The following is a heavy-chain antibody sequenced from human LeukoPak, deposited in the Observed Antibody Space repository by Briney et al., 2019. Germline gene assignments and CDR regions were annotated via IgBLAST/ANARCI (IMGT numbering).Heavy chain of an antibody. CDR3: ARGDGTRYYFDY. D-gene: IGHD1-14*01. Sequence: SQTLSLTCAISGDSVSSSSAAWNWIRQSPPRGLEWLGRTYYRSKWYNDYAVSVKSRITINPDTSKNQFSLQLNSVTPEDTAVYYCARGDGTRYYFDYWGQGTLVTVSS. CDR2: TYYRSKWYN. CDR1: GDSVSSSSAA. V-gene: IGHV6-1*01. J-gene: IGHJ4*02.